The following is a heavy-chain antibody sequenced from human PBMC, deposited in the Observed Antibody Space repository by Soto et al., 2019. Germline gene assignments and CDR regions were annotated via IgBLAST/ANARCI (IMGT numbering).Heavy chain of an antibody. J-gene: IGHJ6*02. V-gene: IGHV3-48*01. CDR3: AREGYYYYYGMDV. CDR2: ISSSSSTI. CDR1: GFTFSSYS. Sequence: EVQLVESGGGLVQPGGSLRLSCAASGFTFSSYSMNWVRQAPGKGLEWVSYISSSSSTIYYADSVKGRFTISRDNAKNSLYLQMNRLRAEDTAVYYCAREGYYYYYGMDVWGQGTTVTVSS.